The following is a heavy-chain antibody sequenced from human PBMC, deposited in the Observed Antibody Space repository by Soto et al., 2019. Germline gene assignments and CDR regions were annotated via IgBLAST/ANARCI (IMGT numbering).Heavy chain of an antibody. Sequence: GSLRLSCAASGFTFSSYAMSWVRQAPGKGLEWVSAISGSGGSTYYADSVKGRFTISRDNSKNTLYLQMNSLRAEDTAVYYCAKDLVAYCSGGSCYFNPWFDPWGQGTLVTVSS. CDR1: GFTFSSYA. V-gene: IGHV3-23*01. D-gene: IGHD2-15*01. CDR3: AKDLVAYCSGGSCYFNPWFDP. CDR2: ISGSGGST. J-gene: IGHJ5*02.